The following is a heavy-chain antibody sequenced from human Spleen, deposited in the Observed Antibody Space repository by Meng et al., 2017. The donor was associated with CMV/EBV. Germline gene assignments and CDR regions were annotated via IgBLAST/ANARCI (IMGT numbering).Heavy chain of an antibody. D-gene: IGHD3-22*01. V-gene: IGHV4-39*07. CDR2: IYYSGST. CDR1: GGSISSSSYY. Sequence: SETLSLTCTVSGGSISSSSYYWGWIRQPPGKGLEWIGSIYYSGSTYYNPSLKSRVTISVDTSKNQFSLKLSSVTAADTAVYYCARDTKEWLLLRGNLGGIDYWGQGTLVTVS. CDR3: ARDTKEWLLLRGNLGGIDY. J-gene: IGHJ4*02.